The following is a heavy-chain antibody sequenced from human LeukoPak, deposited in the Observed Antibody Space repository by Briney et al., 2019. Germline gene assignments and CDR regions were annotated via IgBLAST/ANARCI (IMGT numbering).Heavy chain of an antibody. V-gene: IGHV1-69*04. CDR2: IIPILGVA. CDR1: GGSFSSYA. J-gene: IGHJ4*02. D-gene: IGHD3-22*01. CDR3: ARDYYYDSSAYSPFDH. Sequence: SVKVSCKASGGSFSSYAISWVREAPGQGLEWMGRIIPILGVANYAQKFQGRVTITADKSTSTAFMELSSLRSEDTAVYYCARDYYYDSSAYSPFDHWGQGTLVTVSS.